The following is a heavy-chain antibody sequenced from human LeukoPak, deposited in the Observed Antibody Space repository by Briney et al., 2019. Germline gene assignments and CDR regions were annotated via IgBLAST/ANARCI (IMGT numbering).Heavy chain of an antibody. D-gene: IGHD3-22*01. J-gene: IGHJ4*02. Sequence: GGSLRLSCAASGFTFSNYDMHWVRQAPGKGLECVSAISGSGGSTYYADSVKGRFTISRDNSKNTLYLQMNSLRAEDTAVYHCAKDLRTGLVVIGFDYWGQGTLVTVSS. V-gene: IGHV3-23*01. CDR2: ISGSGGST. CDR1: GFTFSNYD. CDR3: AKDLRTGLVVIGFDY.